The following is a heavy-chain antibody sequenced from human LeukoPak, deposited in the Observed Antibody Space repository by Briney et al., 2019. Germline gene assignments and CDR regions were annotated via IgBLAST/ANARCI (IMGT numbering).Heavy chain of an antibody. CDR1: GGSISSYY. D-gene: IGHD2-8*02. Sequence: SETLSLTCTVSGGSISSYYWSWIRHPAAKGREWIGRIYTSGSTNYNPSLKSRVTMSVDTSKNQFSLKLSPVTAADTAVYYCARAVRWSSYYYGMDVWGQGTTVTVSS. CDR3: ARAVRWSSYYYGMDV. V-gene: IGHV4-4*07. CDR2: IYTSGST. J-gene: IGHJ6*02.